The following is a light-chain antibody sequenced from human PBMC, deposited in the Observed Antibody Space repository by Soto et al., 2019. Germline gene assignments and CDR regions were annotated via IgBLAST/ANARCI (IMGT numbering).Light chain of an antibody. Sequence: DIQMTQSPSTLSASVGDRVTITCRASQSVSSWLAWYQQKPGEVPKLLIYKASSLESGVPSRFIGSGSGTEFTLTISSLQPDDFVTYYCQQYSRNPLTFGGGTKVEI. CDR3: QQYSRNPLT. CDR1: QSVSSW. J-gene: IGKJ4*01. CDR2: KAS. V-gene: IGKV1-5*03.